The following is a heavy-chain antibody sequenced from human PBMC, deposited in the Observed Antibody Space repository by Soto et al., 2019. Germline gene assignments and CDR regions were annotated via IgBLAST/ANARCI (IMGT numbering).Heavy chain of an antibody. D-gene: IGHD7-27*01. Sequence: PSETLSLTCTVSGGSISSSNYYWGWIRQPPGKGLEWIGSIYYSGSTYYNPSLKSRVTISVDTSKNQFSLKLSSVTAADTAVYYCTRHIINWARSLTYFDYWGQGTLVTVSS. CDR3: TRHIINWARSLTYFDY. CDR2: IYYSGST. CDR1: GGSISSSNYY. J-gene: IGHJ4*02. V-gene: IGHV4-39*01.